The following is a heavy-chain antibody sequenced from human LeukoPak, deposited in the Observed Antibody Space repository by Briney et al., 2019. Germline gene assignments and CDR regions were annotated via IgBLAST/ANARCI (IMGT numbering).Heavy chain of an antibody. J-gene: IGHJ6*02. Sequence: PGGSLRLSCAASGFTFSNHTMNWVRQAPGKGLEWVSSISSRSSNIYYTRSVKGRFTISRDNAKNSLYLQMSSLRAEDTAVYYCARVFGYYYGMDVWGQGTTVTVSS. V-gene: IGHV3-21*01. CDR1: GFTFSNHT. CDR2: ISSRSSNI. D-gene: IGHD3-10*01. CDR3: ARVFGYYYGMDV.